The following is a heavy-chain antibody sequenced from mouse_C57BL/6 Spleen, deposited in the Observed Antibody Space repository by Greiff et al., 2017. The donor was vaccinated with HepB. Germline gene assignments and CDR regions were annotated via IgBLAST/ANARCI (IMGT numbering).Heavy chain of an antibody. D-gene: IGHD1-1*01. CDR2: IDPSDSYT. V-gene: IGHV1-50*01. J-gene: IGHJ2*01. CDR3: ARSGYYYGSSWYYFDY. Sequence: VQLQQPGAELVKPGASVKLSCKASGYTFTSYWMQWVKPRPGQGLEWIGEIDPSDSYTNYNQKFKGKATLTVDTSSSTAYMQLSSLTSEDSAVYYCARSGYYYGSSWYYFDYWGQGTTLTVSS. CDR1: GYTFTSYW.